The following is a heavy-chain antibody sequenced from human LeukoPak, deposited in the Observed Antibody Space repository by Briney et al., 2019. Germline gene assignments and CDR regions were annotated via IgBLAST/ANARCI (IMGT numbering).Heavy chain of an antibody. CDR1: EFTFSGYW. J-gene: IGHJ4*02. V-gene: IGHV3-74*01. CDR3: ARPQGNTFGDS. D-gene: IGHD3-16*01. CDR2: ISNDRTTS. Sequence: GGSLRLSCAASEFTFSGYWMHWVRQPPGKGLVGVSRISNDRTTSTYASPVRGRFTISRDNAKSTLYLQMNRLRAEDTAVYYCARPQGNTFGDSGGEGSLVTV.